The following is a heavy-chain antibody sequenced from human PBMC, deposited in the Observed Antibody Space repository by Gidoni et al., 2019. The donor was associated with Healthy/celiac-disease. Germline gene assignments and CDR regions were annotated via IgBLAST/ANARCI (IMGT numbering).Heavy chain of an antibody. CDR2: INPNSGGT. Sequence: PGQGLEWMGWINPNSGGTNYAQKFQGRVIMTRDTSISTAYMELSRLRSDDTAVYYCARERIAARDAFDIWGQGTMVTVSS. V-gene: IGHV1-2*02. J-gene: IGHJ3*02. CDR3: ARERIAARDAFDI. D-gene: IGHD6-6*01.